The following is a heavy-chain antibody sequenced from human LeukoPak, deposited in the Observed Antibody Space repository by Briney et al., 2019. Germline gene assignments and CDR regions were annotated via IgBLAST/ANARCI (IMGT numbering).Heavy chain of an antibody. CDR2: IKQDGSEK. D-gene: IGHD3-22*01. J-gene: IGHJ5*02. CDR1: GFTFSSYW. CDR3: ARDPGVNYYDGSGYSFP. Sequence: GGSLRLSCAASGFTFSSYWMSWVRQAPGKGLEWVANIKQDGSEKYYVDSVKGRFTISRDNAKNSLYLQMNSLRAEDTAVYYCARDPGVNYYDGSGYSFPWGQGTLVTVSS. V-gene: IGHV3-7*01.